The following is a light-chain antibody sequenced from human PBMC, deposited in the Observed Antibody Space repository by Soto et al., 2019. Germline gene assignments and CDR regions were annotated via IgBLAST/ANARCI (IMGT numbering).Light chain of an antibody. CDR3: QKRHMWPIT. CDR2: DEY. CDR1: QSFRGL. J-gene: IGKJ5*01. V-gene: IGKV3-11*01. Sequence: EVVLTESPFSLSISPGERATLSCRASQSFRGLLAWYQQKPGQAPRILIYDEYNRATGIPHRFSGSGSGTDFTLTISSLEPEDSAVYYCQKRHMWPITFGQGTRLEIK.